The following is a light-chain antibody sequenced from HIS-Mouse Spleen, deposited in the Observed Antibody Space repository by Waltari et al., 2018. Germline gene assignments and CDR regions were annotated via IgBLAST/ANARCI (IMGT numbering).Light chain of an antibody. V-gene: IGKV4-1*01. CDR1: QSVLYSSNNKNY. CDR3: QQYYSTPPYT. Sequence: DIVMTPSPASLAVSLGERATINCKSSQSVLYSSNNKNYLAWYQQKPGQPPKLLIYWASNRESGVPDRFSGSGSGTDFTLTISSLQAEDVAVYYCQQYYSTPPYTFGQGTKLEIK. J-gene: IGKJ2*01. CDR2: WAS.